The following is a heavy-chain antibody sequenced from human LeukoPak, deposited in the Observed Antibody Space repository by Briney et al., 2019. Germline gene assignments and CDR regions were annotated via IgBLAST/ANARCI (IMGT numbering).Heavy chain of an antibody. CDR3: ARDPQYYYDSSGYYYNDAFDI. D-gene: IGHD3-22*01. Sequence: SVKVSCKASGGTFSSYAISWVRQAPGQGLEWMGRIIPILGIANYAQKFQGRVTITADKSTSTAYMELSSPRSEDTAVYYCARDPQYYYDSSGYYYNDAFDIWGPGTMVTVSS. CDR1: GGTFSSYA. CDR2: IIPILGIA. J-gene: IGHJ3*02. V-gene: IGHV1-69*04.